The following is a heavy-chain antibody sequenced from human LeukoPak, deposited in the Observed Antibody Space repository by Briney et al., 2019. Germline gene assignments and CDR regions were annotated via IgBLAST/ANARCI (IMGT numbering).Heavy chain of an antibody. CDR1: GFTLSNSW. V-gene: IGHV3-7*01. J-gene: IGHJ5*01. CDR2: INPSGSDK. Sequence: GGSLRLSCAGSGFTLSNSWMGWVRQAPGKGLEWVANINPSGSDKYYVDSAEGRFTVSKDNAKNSVYLQMNSLGVEDTGIYYCGRGGVNAGLDSWGQGTLVSVSA. D-gene: IGHD3-10*01. CDR3: GRGGVNAGLDS.